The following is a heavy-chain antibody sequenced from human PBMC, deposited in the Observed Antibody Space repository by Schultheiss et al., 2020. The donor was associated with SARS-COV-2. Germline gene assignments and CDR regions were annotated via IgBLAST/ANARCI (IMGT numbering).Heavy chain of an antibody. Sequence: GGSLRLSCAASGFTFSSYAMSWVRQAPGKGLEWVSAISGSGGSTYYADSVKGRFTISRDNAKNSLCLQMNSLRAEDTAVYYCARNSYGYGEFDYWGQGTLVTVSS. V-gene: IGHV3-23*01. CDR1: GFTFSSYA. J-gene: IGHJ4*02. D-gene: IGHD3-16*01. CDR3: ARNSYGYGEFDY. CDR2: ISGSGGST.